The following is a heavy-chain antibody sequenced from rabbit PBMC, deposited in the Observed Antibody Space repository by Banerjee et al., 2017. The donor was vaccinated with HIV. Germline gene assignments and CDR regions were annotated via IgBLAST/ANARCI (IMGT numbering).Heavy chain of an antibody. D-gene: IGHD6-1*01. CDR2: IDPIFTSA. CDR1: GFDFSSNG. Sequence: EESGGDLVKPGASLTLTCTASGFDFSSNGISWVRQAPGKGLEWIGYIDPIFTSAYYASWVNGRFSISRENTQNTVSLQMNSLTAADTATYFCVRDAGDVLYGYVDLNLWGQGTLVTVS. CDR3: VRDAGDVLYGYVDLNL. J-gene: IGHJ4*01. V-gene: IGHV1S47*01.